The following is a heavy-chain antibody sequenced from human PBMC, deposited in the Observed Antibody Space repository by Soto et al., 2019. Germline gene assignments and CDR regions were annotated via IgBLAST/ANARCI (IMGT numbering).Heavy chain of an antibody. D-gene: IGHD4-4*01. J-gene: IGHJ5*02. CDR1: GYTFTSYG. CDR3: ARMGPRYSGNGWFDP. V-gene: IGHV1-18*01. CDR2: ISAYNGNT. Sequence: GASVKVSCKASGYTFTSYGISWVRQAPGQGLEWMGWISAYNGNTNYAQKLQGRVTMTTDTSTSTAYMELRSLRSDDTAVYYCARMGPRYSGNGWFDPWGQGTLVTVSS.